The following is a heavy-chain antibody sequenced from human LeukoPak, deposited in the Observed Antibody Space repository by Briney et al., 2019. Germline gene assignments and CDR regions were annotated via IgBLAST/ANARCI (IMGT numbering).Heavy chain of an antibody. CDR3: ARDIAAAGTIYFDY. J-gene: IGHJ4*02. D-gene: IGHD6-13*01. CDR2: ISGSGGST. CDR1: GFTFSSYG. V-gene: IGHV3-23*01. Sequence: GGTLRLSCAASGFTFSSYGMSWVRQAPGKGLEWVSAISGSGGSTYYADSVKGRFTISRDNSKNTLYLQMNSLRAEDTAVYYCARDIAAAGTIYFDYWGQGTLVTVSS.